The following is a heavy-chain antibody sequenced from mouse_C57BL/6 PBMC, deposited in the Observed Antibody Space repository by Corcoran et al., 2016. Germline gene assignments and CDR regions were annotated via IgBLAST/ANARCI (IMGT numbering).Heavy chain of an antibody. CDR2: IYPRSGNT. CDR3: ARNRYFDV. J-gene: IGHJ1*03. CDR1: GYTFTDYY. V-gene: IGHV1-77*01. Sequence: QVQLQQSGPELVKPGASVKISCKASGYTFTDYYINWVKQRPGQGLEWIGEIYPRSGNTYYNEKFKGKATLTADKSSSTAYMELRSLTSEDSAVYFCARNRYFDVWGTGTTVTVSS.